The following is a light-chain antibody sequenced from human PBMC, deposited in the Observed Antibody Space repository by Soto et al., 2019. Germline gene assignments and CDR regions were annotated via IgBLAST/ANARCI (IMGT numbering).Light chain of an antibody. J-gene: IGKJ2*01. Sequence: DIVMTQSPDSLAVYLGERATINCKSSQSVLSSSNNKNYLAWYQQKPGQPPKLLIYWASTRESGVPDRFSGGGSGTDFTLTSSSLQAEDVAVYYCQQCYSTPYTFGQGTKLEIK. V-gene: IGKV4-1*01. CDR3: QQCYSTPYT. CDR2: WAS. CDR1: QSVLSSSNNKNY.